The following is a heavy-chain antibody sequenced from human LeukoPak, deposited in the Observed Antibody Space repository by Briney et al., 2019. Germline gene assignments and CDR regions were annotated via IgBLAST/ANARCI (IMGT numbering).Heavy chain of an antibody. CDR1: GFTFSDYS. J-gene: IGHJ4*02. Sequence: PGGSLRLSCVASGFTFSDYSMNWVRQAPGKGLEGVSFIRSSSCYIYYADSVKGRFTISRDNAKNSLFLQMHRLRAEDTAVYSCASARGSNYGSLGDWGQGTLVTVSS. CDR3: ASARGSNYGSLGD. D-gene: IGHD5-18*01. V-gene: IGHV3-21*06. CDR2: IRSSSCYI.